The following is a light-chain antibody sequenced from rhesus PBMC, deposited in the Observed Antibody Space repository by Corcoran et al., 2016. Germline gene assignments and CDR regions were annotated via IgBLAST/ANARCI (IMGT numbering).Light chain of an antibody. CDR3: MQGIEYPYS. V-gene: IGKV2S20*01. CDR2: EVS. Sequence: EIEMTQTPVSLPVTPGEPASISCRSSQSRLDSEDGNTYLEWYLQKPGTVPQPLIYEVSNRASGGPERFSGSGSDTDLKLKISRVEAEDVVVYYCMQGIEYPYSFGQGTKVEIK. J-gene: IGKJ2*01. CDR1: QSRLDSEDGNTY.